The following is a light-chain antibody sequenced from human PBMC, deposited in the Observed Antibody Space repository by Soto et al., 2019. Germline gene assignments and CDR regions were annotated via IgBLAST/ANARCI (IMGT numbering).Light chain of an antibody. V-gene: IGKV3-15*01. CDR1: QSVNSN. CDR3: QQYNVWPLT. J-gene: IGKJ4*01. CDR2: VAS. Sequence: EIVMTQSPDTLSVSPGERATLSCRASQSVNSNLAWYQQKPGQTPKLLIYVASTRATGIPARFSGSGSGTEFTLTISSLQSEDFAIYYCQQYNVWPLTFGGGTKVEFK.